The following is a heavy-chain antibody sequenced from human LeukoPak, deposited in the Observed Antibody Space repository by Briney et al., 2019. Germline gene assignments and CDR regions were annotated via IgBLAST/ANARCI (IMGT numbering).Heavy chain of an antibody. J-gene: IGHJ4*02. V-gene: IGHV4-39*01. Sequence: SETLSLTCTVSGGSISSSSYYWGWIRQPPGKGLEWIGSIYYSGSTNYNPSLKSRVTISVETSRNQFSLKLSSVTAADTAVYYCARRHYCSGDTCLDFDYWGQGTLVTISS. CDR2: IYYSGST. CDR1: GGSISSSSYY. D-gene: IGHD2-15*01. CDR3: ARRHYCSGDTCLDFDY.